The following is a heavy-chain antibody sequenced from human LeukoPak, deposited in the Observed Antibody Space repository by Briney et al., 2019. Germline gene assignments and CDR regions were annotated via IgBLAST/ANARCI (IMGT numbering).Heavy chain of an antibody. CDR2: ISAYNGNT. CDR1: GFTFNAYY. J-gene: IGHJ4*02. CDR3: ARTYYDILTGYYPPGY. Sequence: GASVKVSCKASGFTFNAYYIHWVRQAPGQGLEWMGWISAYNGNTNYAQKLQGRVTMTTETSTSTAYMELRSLRSDDTAVYYCARTYYDILTGYYPPGYWGQGTLVTVSS. D-gene: IGHD3-9*01. V-gene: IGHV1-18*04.